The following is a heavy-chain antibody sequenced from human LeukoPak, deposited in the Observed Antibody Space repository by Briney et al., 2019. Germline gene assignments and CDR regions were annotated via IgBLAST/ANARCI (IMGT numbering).Heavy chain of an antibody. D-gene: IGHD1-26*01. J-gene: IGHJ5*02. Sequence: SETLSLTCAVYGGSFSGYYWSWIRQPPGKGLEWIGEINHSGSTNYNPSLKSRATISVDTSKNQFSLKLSSVTAADTAVYYCASRDGWSGSYHGFDPWGQGTLVTVSS. CDR1: GGSFSGYY. V-gene: IGHV4-34*01. CDR2: INHSGST. CDR3: ASRDGWSGSYHGFDP.